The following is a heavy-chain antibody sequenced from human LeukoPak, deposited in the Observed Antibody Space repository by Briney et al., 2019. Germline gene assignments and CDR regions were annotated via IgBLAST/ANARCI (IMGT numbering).Heavy chain of an antibody. D-gene: IGHD6-13*01. CDR3: ARAGSYSSSWYGGGYYYYGMDV. CDR1: GGSISSHY. J-gene: IGHJ6*02. Sequence: SETLSLTCTVSGGSISSHYWSWIRQPPGKGLEWIGYIYYSGSTNYNPSLKSRVTISVDTSKNQFSLKLSSVTAADTAVYYCARAGSYSSSWYGGGYYYYGMDVWGQGTTVTVSS. V-gene: IGHV4-59*11. CDR2: IYYSGST.